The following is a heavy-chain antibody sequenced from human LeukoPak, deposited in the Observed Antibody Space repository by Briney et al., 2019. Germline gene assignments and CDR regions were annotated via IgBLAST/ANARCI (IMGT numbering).Heavy chain of an antibody. CDR2: ISYDGSNK. CDR1: GFTFSSYG. J-gene: IGHJ4*02. V-gene: IGHV3-30*18. CDR3: AKDEGSSSDY. D-gene: IGHD6-6*01. Sequence: GGSLRLSCAASGFTFSSYGMHWVRQAPGKGLEWVAVISYDGSNKYYADSVKGRFTTSRDNSKNTLYLQMNSLRAEDTAVYYCAKDEGSSSDYWGQGTLVTVSS.